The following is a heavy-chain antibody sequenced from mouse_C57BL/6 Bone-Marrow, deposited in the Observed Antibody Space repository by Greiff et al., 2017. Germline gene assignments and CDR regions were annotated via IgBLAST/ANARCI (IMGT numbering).Heavy chain of an antibody. Sequence: QVTLKVSGPGILQSSQTLSLTCSFSGFSLSTSGMGVSWIRQPSGKGLEWLAHIYWDEDKRYNPSLKSRLTISKDTYRNPLFLMITSVDTADTATYYCARRRTTVVATDYFDYWGQGTTLTVSS. CDR2: IYWDEDK. V-gene: IGHV8-12*01. CDR1: GFSLSTSGMG. CDR3: ARRRTTVVATDYFDY. D-gene: IGHD1-1*01. J-gene: IGHJ2*01.